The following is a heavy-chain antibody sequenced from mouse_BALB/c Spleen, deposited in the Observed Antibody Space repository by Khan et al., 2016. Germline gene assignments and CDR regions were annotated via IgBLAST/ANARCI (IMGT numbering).Heavy chain of an antibody. Sequence: EVKLLESGGGLVQPGGSLKLSCAASGFAFSRYWMSWVRQAPGKGLEWIGEINPDSSTINYTPSLTDKFIISRDNAKNTLYLQMSKVRSEDKALYYCARAGYYGYLAYWGQGTLVTVSA. CDR3: ARAGYYGYLAY. D-gene: IGHD1-1*01. CDR1: GFAFSRYW. V-gene: IGHV4-1*02. CDR2: INPDSSTI. J-gene: IGHJ3*01.